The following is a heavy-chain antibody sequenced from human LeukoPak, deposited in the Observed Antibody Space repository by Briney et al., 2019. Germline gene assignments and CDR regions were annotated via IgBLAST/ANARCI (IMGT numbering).Heavy chain of an antibody. V-gene: IGHV3-23*01. CDR3: ARVAGWHWFDP. CDR2: FSGNGGST. J-gene: IGHJ5*02. CDR1: GFTFSSCA. D-gene: IGHD6-19*01. Sequence: GGSLRLSCGASGFTFSSCAMSWVRQAPGKGLEWVSGFSGNGGSTYYGDSVKGRFTISRDNSKNTVYLQMNNMRVDDTAVYYCARVAGWHWFDPWGQGTLVTVSS.